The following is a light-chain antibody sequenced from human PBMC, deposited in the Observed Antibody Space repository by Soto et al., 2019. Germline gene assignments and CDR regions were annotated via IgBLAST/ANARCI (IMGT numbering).Light chain of an antibody. Sequence: EIVLTQSPATLSLSPGERATLSCRASQSVSGNLAWYQQKPGQAPRLLIYGASSRATGIPDRFSGSGSGTDFTLSISRLEVEDFAVYHCQQYGNAPITFGQGTRLENK. CDR3: QQYGNAPIT. V-gene: IGKV3-20*01. CDR2: GAS. J-gene: IGKJ5*01. CDR1: QSVSGN.